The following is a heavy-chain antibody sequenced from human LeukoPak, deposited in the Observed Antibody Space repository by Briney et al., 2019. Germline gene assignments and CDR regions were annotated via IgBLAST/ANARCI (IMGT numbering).Heavy chain of an antibody. CDR2: IRSKANSYAT. D-gene: IGHD5-24*01. V-gene: IGHV3-73*01. CDR3: TGHVEDGYNGYFDL. Sequence: GGSLRLSCAASGFTFSGSAMHWVRQASGKGLEWVGRIRSKANSYATAYAASVKGRFTISRDDSKNTAYLQMNSLRTEDTAVYYCTGHVEDGYNGYFDLWGRGTLVTVSS. CDR1: GFTFSGSA. J-gene: IGHJ2*01.